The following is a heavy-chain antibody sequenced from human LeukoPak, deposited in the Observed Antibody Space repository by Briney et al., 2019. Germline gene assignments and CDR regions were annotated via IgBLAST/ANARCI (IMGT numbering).Heavy chain of an antibody. CDR2: IKQDGRET. CDR3: ARDKIEGPTTFDY. D-gene: IGHD1-26*01. V-gene: IGHV3-7*01. Sequence: GGSLRLSCAASGFTFSSYWMSWVRQAPGKGLEWVANIKQDGRETYYVDSVKGRFTISRDNAKNSLYLQMNSLRAEDTPVYNCARDKIEGPTTFDYWGQGTMVTVSS. J-gene: IGHJ4*02. CDR1: GFTFSSYW.